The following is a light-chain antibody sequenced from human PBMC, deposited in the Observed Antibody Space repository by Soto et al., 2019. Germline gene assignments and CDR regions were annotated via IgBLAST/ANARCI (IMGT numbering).Light chain of an antibody. CDR1: GSNIGNNF. CDR3: GTWDNSLSAYV. J-gene: IGLJ1*01. Sequence: QSVLTQPPSVSAAPGQKVTISCSGSGSNIGNNFVSWYQHFPGTAPKLLIYDNSKRPSGIPDRFSGSKSGTSATLGITGLHNGDEADYYCGTWDNSLSAYVFGAGTKVTVL. CDR2: DNS. V-gene: IGLV1-51*01.